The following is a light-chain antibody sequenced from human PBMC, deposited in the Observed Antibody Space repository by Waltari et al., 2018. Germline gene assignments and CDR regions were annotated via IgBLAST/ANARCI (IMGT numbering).Light chain of an antibody. CDR3: QQVIFDPRT. CDR1: QDIYTY. CDR2: AAS. J-gene: IGKJ1*01. Sequence: DIQLTQSPSFLSASVGDRVTITCRTSQDIYTYLAWYQQRPGSAPNLLIYAASTLESGVPSRFSGSGSGTECTLTIRSLQAEDVATYYCQQVIFDPRTFGRGTKVEIK. V-gene: IGKV1-9*01.